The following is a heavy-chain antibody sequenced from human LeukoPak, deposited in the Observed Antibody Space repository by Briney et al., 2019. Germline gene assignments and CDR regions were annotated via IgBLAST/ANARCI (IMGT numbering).Heavy chain of an antibody. CDR2: ISYDGSNK. CDR3: ARDPHCSSTSCYNPIAFDI. V-gene: IGHV3-30-3*01. D-gene: IGHD2-2*02. CDR1: GFTFSSYA. J-gene: IGHJ3*02. Sequence: PGGSLRLSCAAPGFTFSSYAMHWVRQAPGKGLEWVAVISYDGSNKYYADSVKGRFTISRDNSKNTLYLQMNSLRAEDTAVYYCARDPHCSSTSCYNPIAFDIWGQGTMVTVSS.